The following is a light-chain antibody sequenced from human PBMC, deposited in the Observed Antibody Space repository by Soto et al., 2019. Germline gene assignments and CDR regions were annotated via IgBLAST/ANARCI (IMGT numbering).Light chain of an antibody. CDR1: QSLLHSNGYNY. V-gene: IGKV2-28*01. J-gene: IGKJ1*01. CDR2: LGS. CDR3: MQPLQSWT. Sequence: DIVMTQSPLSLPVTPGDPNSISCRSSQSLLHSNGYNYLDWYLQKPGQSPQLLIYLGSNRASGVPDRFSGSGSGTDFTLNISRVEAEDVGVYYCMQPLQSWTFGQGTKVDIK.